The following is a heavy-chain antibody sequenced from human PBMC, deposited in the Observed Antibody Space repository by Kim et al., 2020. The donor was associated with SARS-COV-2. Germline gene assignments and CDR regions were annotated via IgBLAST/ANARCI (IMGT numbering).Heavy chain of an antibody. J-gene: IGHJ4*02. D-gene: IGHD5-18*01. V-gene: IGHV3-33*01. CDR2: IWYDGSNK. CDR3: ARGYSYGFFDY. CDR1: GFTFSSYG. Sequence: GRSLRLSCAASGFTFSSYGMHWVRQAPGKGLEWVAVIWYDGSNKYYADSVKGRFTISRDNSENTLYLQMNSLRAEDTAVYYCARGYSYGFFDYWGQGTLVTVSS.